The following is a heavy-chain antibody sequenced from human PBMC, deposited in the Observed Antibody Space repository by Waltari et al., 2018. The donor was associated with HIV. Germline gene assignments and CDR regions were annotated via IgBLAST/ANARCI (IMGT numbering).Heavy chain of an antibody. D-gene: IGHD2-8*02. CDR1: GGTFSSYA. CDR2: IIPIFGTA. J-gene: IGHJ3*02. CDR3: AVLIVTGGVWGPSDACDI. Sequence: QVQLVQSGAEVKKPGSSVKVSCKASGGTFSSYAISWVRQAPGQGLEWMGGIIPIFGTANYAQKFQGRVTITADESTSTAYMELSSLRSEDTAVYYCAVLIVTGGVWGPSDACDIWGQGTMVTVSS. V-gene: IGHV1-69*01.